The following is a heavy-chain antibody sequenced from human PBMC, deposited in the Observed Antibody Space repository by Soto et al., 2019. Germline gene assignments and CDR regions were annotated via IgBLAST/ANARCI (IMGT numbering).Heavy chain of an antibody. D-gene: IGHD6-13*01. CDR3: ARDYLRNSNSWYTFAY. J-gene: IGHJ4*02. Sequence: GGSLRLSCAASGFTFSDYYMSWIRQAPGKGLEWVSYISSSGNTVYYADSVKGRFTISRDNAKNSLYLQMNSLGAEDTAVYYCARDYLRNSNSWYTFAYWGQGTLVPVSS. CDR1: GFTFSDYY. V-gene: IGHV3-11*01. CDR2: ISSSGNTV.